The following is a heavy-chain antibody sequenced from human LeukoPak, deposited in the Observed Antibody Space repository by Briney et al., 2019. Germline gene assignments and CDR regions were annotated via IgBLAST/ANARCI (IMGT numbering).Heavy chain of an antibody. CDR2: INHSGST. CDR1: GGSFSGYY. J-gene: IGHJ4*02. Sequence: PSETLSLTCAVYGGSFSGYYWSWIRQPPGKGLECIGEINHSGSTNYNPSLKSRVTISVDTSKNQFSLKLSSVTAADTAVYYCARGQSGFDFWGQGTLVTVSS. CDR3: ARGQSGFDF. V-gene: IGHV4-34*01. D-gene: IGHD3-3*01.